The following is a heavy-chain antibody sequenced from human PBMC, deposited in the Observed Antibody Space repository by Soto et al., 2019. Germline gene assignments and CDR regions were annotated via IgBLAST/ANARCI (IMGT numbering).Heavy chain of an antibody. D-gene: IGHD6-19*01. CDR1: GFTFSSFG. J-gene: IGHJ4*02. CDR3: AKDRGWSSADLDY. V-gene: IGHV3-30*18. Sequence: LRLSCAASGFTFSSFGMHWVRQAPGKGLEWVALISYDGSNKYYADSVKGRFTISRDKSKNTLYLQMNSLRAEDTAVYYCAKDRGWSSADLDYWGQGTLVTVSS. CDR2: ISYDGSNK.